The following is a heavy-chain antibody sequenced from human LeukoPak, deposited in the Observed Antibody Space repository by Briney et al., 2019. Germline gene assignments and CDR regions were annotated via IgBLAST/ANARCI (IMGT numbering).Heavy chain of an antibody. V-gene: IGHV1-2*02. J-gene: IGHJ3*02. CDR1: GYTFTGYY. CDR2: INPNSGGT. Sequence: ASVKVSYKASGYTFTGYYMHWVRQAPGQGLEWMGWINPNSGGTNYAQKFQGRVTMTRDTSISTAYMELSRLRSDDTAVYYCARGSTSCYCVDIWGQGTMVTVSS. CDR3: ARGSTSCYCVDI. D-gene: IGHD2-2*01.